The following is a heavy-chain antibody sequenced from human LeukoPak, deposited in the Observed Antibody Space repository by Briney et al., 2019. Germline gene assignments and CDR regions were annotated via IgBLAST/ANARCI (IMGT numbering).Heavy chain of an antibody. CDR1: GFTFSSYW. CDR2: IKQDGSEK. D-gene: IGHD6-19*01. J-gene: IGHJ4*02. CDR3: AGGGTGYSSGWSNY. Sequence: GGSLRLSCAASGFTFSSYWMSWVRQAPGKGLEWVANIKQDGSEKYYVDSVKGRFTISRDNAKNSLYLQMNSLRAEDTAVYYCAGGGTGYSSGWSNYWGQGTLVTVSS. V-gene: IGHV3-7*01.